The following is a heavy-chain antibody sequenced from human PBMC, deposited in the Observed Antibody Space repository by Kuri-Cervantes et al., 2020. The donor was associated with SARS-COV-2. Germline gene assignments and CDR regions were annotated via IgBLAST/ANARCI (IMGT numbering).Heavy chain of an antibody. D-gene: IGHD5-18*01. Sequence: ASVKVSCKASGYTFTSYDINWVRQATGQGLEWMGWMNPNSGNTGYAQKFQGRVTMTEDTSTDTAYMELSSLRSEDTAVYYCATGRLRGAFDIWGQGTMVTVSS. CDR2: MNPNSGNT. CDR3: ATGRLRGAFDI. J-gene: IGHJ3*02. V-gene: IGHV1-8*02. CDR1: GYTFTSYD.